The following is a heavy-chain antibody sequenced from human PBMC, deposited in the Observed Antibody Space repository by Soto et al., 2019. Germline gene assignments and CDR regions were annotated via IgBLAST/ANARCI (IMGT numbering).Heavy chain of an antibody. CDR1: GYSFTSYW. J-gene: IGHJ6*02. Sequence: GESLKISCKGSGYSFTSYWIGWVRQMPGKGLEWMGIIYPGDSDTRYSPSFQGQVTISADKSISTAYLQWSSLKASDTAMYYCARLHDYGDYEVNYYYYGMDVWGQGTTGTAP. CDR2: IYPGDSDT. D-gene: IGHD4-17*01. CDR3: ARLHDYGDYEVNYYYYGMDV. V-gene: IGHV5-51*01.